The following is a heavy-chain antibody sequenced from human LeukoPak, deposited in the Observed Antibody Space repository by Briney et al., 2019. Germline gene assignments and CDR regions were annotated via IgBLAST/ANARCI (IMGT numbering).Heavy chain of an antibody. Sequence: PSETLSLTCTVSGGSIRNYCWSWIRQPPGKGLEWIGCIDYSGSTNYNPSLKSQVTFSVDTSKNQFSLKLSSVTAADTAVYYCARGQAGSLLDYWGQGILVTVSS. D-gene: IGHD6-13*01. CDR1: GGSIRNYC. CDR2: IDYSGST. CDR3: ARGQAGSLLDY. V-gene: IGHV4-59*08. J-gene: IGHJ4*02.